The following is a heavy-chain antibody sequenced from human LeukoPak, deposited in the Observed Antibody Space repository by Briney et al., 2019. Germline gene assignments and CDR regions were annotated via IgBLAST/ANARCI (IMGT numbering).Heavy chain of an antibody. CDR1: GFTFSSYG. J-gene: IGHJ4*02. Sequence: SGGSLRLSCAASGFTFSSYGMHWVRQAPGKGLEWVALISYDGSSKYYGDSVKGRFTISRDNSKNTLYLQMNSLRTEDTAVYYCAKDPYDTGGYSPNYFDYWGQGTLVTVSS. V-gene: IGHV3-30*18. CDR2: ISYDGSSK. D-gene: IGHD3-22*01. CDR3: AKDPYDTGGYSPNYFDY.